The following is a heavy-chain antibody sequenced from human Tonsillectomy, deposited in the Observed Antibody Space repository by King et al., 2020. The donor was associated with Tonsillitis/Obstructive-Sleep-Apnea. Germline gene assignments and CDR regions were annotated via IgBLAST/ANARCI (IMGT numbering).Heavy chain of an antibody. CDR2: ISGSGGST. D-gene: IGHD4-17*01. V-gene: IGHV3-23*04. CDR3: AKDLTVTIRDYYYYMDV. Sequence: VQLVESGGGLVQPGGSLRLSCAASGFTFSSYALSWGRQAPGEGLEWVSAISGSGGSTYYADSVEGRFTISRGNAKNTLYLQMNSLRAEDTAVYYCAKDLTVTIRDYYYYMDVWGKGTTVTVSS. CDR1: GFTFSSYA. J-gene: IGHJ6*03.